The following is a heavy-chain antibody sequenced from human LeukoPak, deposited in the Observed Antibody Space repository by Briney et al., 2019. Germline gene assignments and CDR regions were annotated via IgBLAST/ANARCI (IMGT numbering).Heavy chain of an antibody. D-gene: IGHD4-17*01. J-gene: IGHJ6*03. CDR3: ARFIPTVTRSVNYYYMDV. CDR2: INPNSGGT. V-gene: IGHV1-2*06. CDR1: GYTFTGYY. Sequence: AASVKVSCKASGYTFTGYYMHWVRQAPGQGLEWMGRINPNSGGTNYAQKFQGRVTMTRDTSISTAYMELSRLRSDDTAVYYCARFIPTVTRSVNYYYMDVWGKGTTVTVSS.